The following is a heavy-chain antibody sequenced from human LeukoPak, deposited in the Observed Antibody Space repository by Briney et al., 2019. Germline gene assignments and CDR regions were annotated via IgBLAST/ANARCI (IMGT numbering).Heavy chain of an antibody. CDR1: GYTFTSYG. J-gene: IGHJ3*02. CDR2: ISAYNGNT. D-gene: IGHD1-26*01. CDR3: ARDLNSGSYLGDAFDI. V-gene: IGHV1-18*01. Sequence: ASVKVSCKASGYTFTSYGISWARQAPGQGLEWMGWISAYNGNTNYAQKLQGRVTMTTDTSTSTAYMELRSLRSDDTAVYYCARDLNSGSYLGDAFDIWGQGTMVTVPS.